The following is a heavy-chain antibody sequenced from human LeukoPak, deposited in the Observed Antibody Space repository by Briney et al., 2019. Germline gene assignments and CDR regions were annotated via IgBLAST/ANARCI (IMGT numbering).Heavy chain of an antibody. CDR3: AKDREWELLLYFDY. V-gene: IGHV3-23*01. D-gene: IGHD1-26*01. CDR2: ISGSGGST. CDR1: GFTFSSYG. Sequence: PGGSLRLSCAASGFTFSSYGMSWVRQAPGKGLEWVSAISGSGGSTYYADSVKGRFTISRDNSKNTLYLQMNSLRAEDTAVYYCAKDREWELLLYFDYWGQGTLVTVSS. J-gene: IGHJ4*02.